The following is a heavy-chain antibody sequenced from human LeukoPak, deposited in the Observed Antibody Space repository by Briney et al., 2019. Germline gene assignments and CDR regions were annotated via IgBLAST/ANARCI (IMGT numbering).Heavy chain of an antibody. CDR2: IIQDGSEK. CDR3: ARDSPGIMIFGVVTPN. CDR1: GFTFSSFW. J-gene: IGHJ4*02. Sequence: GGSLRLSCVASGFTFSSFWMSWVRQAPAKGLDWVAKIIQDGSEKYYVDSVKGRFTISRDNAKNSLYLQMNSLRAEDTAVYYCARDSPGIMIFGVVTPNGGQGTLVTVSS. V-gene: IGHV3-7*05. D-gene: IGHD3-3*01.